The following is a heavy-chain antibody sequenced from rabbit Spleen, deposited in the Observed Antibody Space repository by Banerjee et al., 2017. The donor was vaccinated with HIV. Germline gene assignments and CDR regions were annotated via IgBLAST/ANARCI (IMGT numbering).Heavy chain of an antibody. J-gene: IGHJ6*01. CDR3: GEDFGGFFGLNFSL. Sequence: QEQLEESGGGLVKPEGSLTLTCTASGVSFNDKYVMCWVRQAPGKGLEWITCINMVTGKSCHGSWGKGRFIMSRTSSTKGALEMTRSAAGGTATYFWGEDFGGFFGLNFSLGGPGPLVTVS. CDR1: GVSFNDKYV. D-gene: IGHD5-1*01. CDR2: INMVTGKS. V-gene: IGHV1S45*01.